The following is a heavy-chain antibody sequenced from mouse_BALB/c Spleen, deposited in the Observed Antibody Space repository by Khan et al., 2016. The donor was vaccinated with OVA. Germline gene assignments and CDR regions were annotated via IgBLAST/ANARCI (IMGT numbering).Heavy chain of an antibody. V-gene: IGHV5-6*01. CDR2: ISTGGTYT. D-gene: IGHD1-1*01. Sequence: EVELVESGGDLVKPGGSLKLSCAASGFTFSTYGMSWVRQTPDKRLEWVATISTGGTYTYYPDSVKGRFTISRNNAKNTLYLQLSSLKAEDTANDYCTRLAYYYNSEGFAYWGQGTLVTVSA. CDR3: TRLAYYYNSEGFAY. J-gene: IGHJ3*01. CDR1: GFTFSTYG.